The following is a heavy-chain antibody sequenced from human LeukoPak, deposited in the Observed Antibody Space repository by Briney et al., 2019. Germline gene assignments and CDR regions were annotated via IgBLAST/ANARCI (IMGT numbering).Heavy chain of an antibody. CDR3: ARQTAYYAMDV. V-gene: IGHV4-4*02. Sequence: GSLRLSCAASGFTFRTYGMNWVRQAPGKGLEWIGEIYQSGSTKYNPSLKSRVTISVDKSKNHFSLKVSSVTAADTAVYYCARQTAYYAMDVWGQGTTVTVSS. CDR1: GFTFRTYGM. J-gene: IGHJ6*02. CDR2: IYQSGST.